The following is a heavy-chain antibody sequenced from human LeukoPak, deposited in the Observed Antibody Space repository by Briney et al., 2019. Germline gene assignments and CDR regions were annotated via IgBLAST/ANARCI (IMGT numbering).Heavy chain of an antibody. J-gene: IGHJ6*02. CDR3: SSSSSPYYYYYGMDV. V-gene: IGHV3-15*01. Sequence: PGGSLRLSCAASGFTFSNAWMSWVRQAPGKGLEWVGRIKSKTDGGTTDYAAPVKGRFTISRDDSKNTLYLQMNSLKTEDTAVYYCSSSSSPYYYYYGMDVWGQGTTVTVCS. CDR2: IKSKTDGGTT. CDR1: GFTFSNAW. D-gene: IGHD6-6*01.